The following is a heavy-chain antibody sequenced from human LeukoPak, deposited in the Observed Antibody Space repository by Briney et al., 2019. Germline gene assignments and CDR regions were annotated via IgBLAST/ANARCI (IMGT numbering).Heavy chain of an antibody. Sequence: GGSLRLSCAASGFTFDDYAMHWVRQAPGKGLEWVSGISWNSGSIGYADSVKGRFTISRDNAKNSLYLQMNSLRAEDTALYYCAKSSAYSYGYIHYYSYGMDVWGQGTTVTVSS. V-gene: IGHV3-9*01. CDR1: GFTFDDYA. J-gene: IGHJ6*02. CDR2: ISWNSGSI. CDR3: AKSSAYSYGYIHYYSYGMDV. D-gene: IGHD5-18*01.